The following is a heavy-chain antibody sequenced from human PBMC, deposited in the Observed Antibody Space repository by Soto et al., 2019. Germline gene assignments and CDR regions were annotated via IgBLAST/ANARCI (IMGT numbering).Heavy chain of an antibody. J-gene: IGHJ3*02. V-gene: IGHV3-23*01. Sequence: PGGSLRLSCAASGFTFNSYAMTWVRQAPGKGLEWVSAISGGGGSTYYADSMKGRFTISRDNSKSTLYLQMNSLRAEDTAVYHCAKGDDYGGNADAFDIWGQGTMVTVSS. CDR2: ISGGGGST. D-gene: IGHD4-17*01. CDR3: AKGDDYGGNADAFDI. CDR1: GFTFNSYA.